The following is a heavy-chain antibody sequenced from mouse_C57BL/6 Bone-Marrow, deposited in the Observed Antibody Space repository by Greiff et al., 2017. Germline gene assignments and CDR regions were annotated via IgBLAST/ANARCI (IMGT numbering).Heavy chain of an antibody. CDR2: IDPENGDT. CDR3: NHYYGSSYGAY. V-gene: IGHV14-4*01. J-gene: IGHJ3*01. CDR1: GFNIKDDY. D-gene: IGHD1-1*01. Sequence: VQLQQSGAELVRPGASVELSCTASGFNIKDDYMHWVKQRPEQGLEWIGWIDPENGDTEYASKCQGKATITADTSSNTAYLQLSSLTSEDTAVYYCNHYYGSSYGAYWGQGTLVTVSA.